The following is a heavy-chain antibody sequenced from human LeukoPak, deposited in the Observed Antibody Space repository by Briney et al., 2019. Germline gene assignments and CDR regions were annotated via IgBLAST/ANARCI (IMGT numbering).Heavy chain of an antibody. V-gene: IGHV3-30-3*01. Sequence: GGSLRLSCAASGFTFSSYAMHWVRKAPGKGLEWVAVISYDGSNKYYADSVKGRFTISRDNSKNTLYLQMNSLRAEDTAVYYCASRMDYWGQGTLVTVSS. CDR1: GFTFSSYA. CDR2: ISYDGSNK. CDR3: ASRMDY. J-gene: IGHJ4*02. D-gene: IGHD2/OR15-2a*01.